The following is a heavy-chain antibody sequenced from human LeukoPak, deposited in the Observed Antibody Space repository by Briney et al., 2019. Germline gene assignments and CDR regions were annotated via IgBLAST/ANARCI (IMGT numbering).Heavy chain of an antibody. J-gene: IGHJ4*02. CDR2: INHSGST. Sequence: PSETLSPTCAVYGGSFSGYYWSWIRQPPGKGLEWIGEINHSGSTNYNPSLKSRVTISVDTSKNQFSLKLSSVTAADTAVYYCARGGGDYPVAYWGQGTLVTVSS. V-gene: IGHV4-34*01. CDR3: ARGGGDYPVAY. D-gene: IGHD4-17*01. CDR1: GGSFSGYY.